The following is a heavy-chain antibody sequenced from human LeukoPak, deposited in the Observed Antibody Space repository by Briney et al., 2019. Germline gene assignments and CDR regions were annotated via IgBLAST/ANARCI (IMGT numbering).Heavy chain of an antibody. CDR3: ARGEYYYGMDV. Sequence: PGRSLRLSCAASGFTFVDYAMHWVRQAPGKGLEWVAVTSYDGSNKAYADSVKGRFTISGDNSKNTLFLQMDSLRTDDTAIYYCARGEYYYGMDVWGQGTTVTVSS. D-gene: IGHD1-26*01. CDR1: GFTFVDYA. J-gene: IGHJ6*02. CDR2: TSYDGSNK. V-gene: IGHV3-30*04.